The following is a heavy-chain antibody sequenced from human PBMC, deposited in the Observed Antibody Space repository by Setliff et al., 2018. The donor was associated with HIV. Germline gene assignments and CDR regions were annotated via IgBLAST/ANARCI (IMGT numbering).Heavy chain of an antibody. CDR3: AADTGFYFDSTGYSTAFDI. Sequence: PSETLSLTCTVSGDSISSRFHWGWIRQPPGKGLEWIAIAHSSGNTYYNPSLESRLSISVDASKKHFSLKLSSVTAADTAVYYCAADTGFYFDSTGYSTAFDIWGPGTMVTVSS. D-gene: IGHD3-22*01. J-gene: IGHJ3*02. V-gene: IGHV4-39*07. CDR2: AHSSGNT. CDR1: GDSISSRFH.